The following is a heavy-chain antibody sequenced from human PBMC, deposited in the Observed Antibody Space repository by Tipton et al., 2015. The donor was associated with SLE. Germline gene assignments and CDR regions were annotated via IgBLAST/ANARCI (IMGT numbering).Heavy chain of an antibody. V-gene: IGHV4-39*07. CDR2: IYHSGST. J-gene: IGHJ3*02. Sequence: TLSLTCTVSGGSISSSSYYWGWIRQPPGKGLEWIGYIYHSGSTYYNPSLKSRVTISVDRSKNQFSLKLSSVTAADTAVYYCARPGGSERGAFDIWGQGTMVTVSS. D-gene: IGHD3-16*01. CDR1: GGSISSSSYY. CDR3: ARPGGSERGAFDI.